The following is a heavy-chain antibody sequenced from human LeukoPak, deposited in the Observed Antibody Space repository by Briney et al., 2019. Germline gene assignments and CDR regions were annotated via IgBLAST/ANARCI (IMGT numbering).Heavy chain of an antibody. J-gene: IGHJ4*02. Sequence: GGSLRLSCAASGFIFTNYFMSWVRQAPGKGLEWVASIKHDGSEKYYVDSVRGRFTISRDNTMNSLYLQMSSLRAEDTAVYYCARDSQSREFDYWGQGTMVTVSS. V-gene: IGHV3-7*01. CDR1: GFIFTNYF. CDR3: ARDSQSREFDY. CDR2: IKHDGSEK. D-gene: IGHD6-13*01.